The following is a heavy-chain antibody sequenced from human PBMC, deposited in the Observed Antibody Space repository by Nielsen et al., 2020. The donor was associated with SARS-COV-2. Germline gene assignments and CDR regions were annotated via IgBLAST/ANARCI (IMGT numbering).Heavy chain of an antibody. Sequence: ASVKVSCKASGYTFTSYGISWVRQAPGQGLEWMGWINAGNGNTKYSQKFQGRVTITRDTSASTAYMELSSLRSEDTAVYYCARVEGSSTSFHYYYYGMDVWGQGTTVTVSS. V-gene: IGHV1-3*01. CDR2: INAGNGNT. D-gene: IGHD2-2*01. CDR1: GYTFTSYG. J-gene: IGHJ6*02. CDR3: ARVEGSSTSFHYYYYGMDV.